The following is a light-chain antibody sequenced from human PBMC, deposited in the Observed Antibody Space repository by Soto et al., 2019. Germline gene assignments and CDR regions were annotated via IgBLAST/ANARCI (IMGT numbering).Light chain of an antibody. CDR1: SSNIGDNI. Sequence: QSVLTQPPSASGTPGQRVTISCSGSSSNIGDNIVNWYQQVPGTAPKLLIHSNDQGPSGVPDRFSGSKSGTSASLAISGLQSEDEADYYCAAWDDSLNGGVFGGGTKLTVL. J-gene: IGLJ3*02. CDR2: SND. CDR3: AAWDDSLNGGV. V-gene: IGLV1-44*01.